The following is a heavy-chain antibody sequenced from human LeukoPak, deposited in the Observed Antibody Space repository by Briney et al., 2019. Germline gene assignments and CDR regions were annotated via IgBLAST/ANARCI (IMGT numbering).Heavy chain of an antibody. V-gene: IGHV3-48*03. CDR1: GFTLSSYE. CDR2: IDYSGGST. Sequence: GGSLRLSCTASGFTLSSYEMSWIRQAPGKGLEWVSSIDYSGGSTYYADSVKGRFTISRDNAKSSLYLQMNSLRAEDTAVYYCAELGITMIGGVWGKGTTVTISS. J-gene: IGHJ6*04. CDR3: AELGITMIGGV. D-gene: IGHD3-10*02.